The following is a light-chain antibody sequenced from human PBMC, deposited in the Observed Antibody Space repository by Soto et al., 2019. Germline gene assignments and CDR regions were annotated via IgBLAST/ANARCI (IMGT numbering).Light chain of an antibody. CDR1: QSVGSN. V-gene: IGKV3-15*01. Sequence: RVMTQSPFTLSVSPGESVTLSCRASQSVGSNLAWYQQKVGQAPRLVIYGVSTRATGIPARFSGSGSGRQFTLTISSLQSEDSAVYYCQQYNNWPQTFGQGTKVDIK. CDR2: GVS. CDR3: QQYNNWPQT. J-gene: IGKJ1*01.